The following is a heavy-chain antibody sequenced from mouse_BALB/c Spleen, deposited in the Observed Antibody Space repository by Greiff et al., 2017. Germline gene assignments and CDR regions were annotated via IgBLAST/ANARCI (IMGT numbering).Heavy chain of an antibody. Sequence: ESGPGLVKPSQSLSLTCSVTGYSITSGYYWNWIRQFPGNKLEWMGYISYDGSNNYNPSLKNRISITRDTSKNQFFLKLNSVTTEDTATYYCARDQGGYDYWGQGTTLTVSS. D-gene: IGHD2-2*01. CDR3: ARDQGGYDY. CDR2: ISYDGSN. V-gene: IGHV3-6*02. CDR1: GYSITSGYY. J-gene: IGHJ2*01.